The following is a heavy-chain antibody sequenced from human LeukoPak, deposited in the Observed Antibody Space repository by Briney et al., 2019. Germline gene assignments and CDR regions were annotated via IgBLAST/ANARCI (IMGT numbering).Heavy chain of an antibody. J-gene: IGHJ6*02. Sequence: SETLSLTCAVYGGSFSGYYWSWIRQPPGKGLEWIGEINHSGSTNYNPSLKSRVTISVDTSKNQFSLKLSSVTAADTAVYYCARGRVSLYYYGMDVWGQGTTVTVSS. D-gene: IGHD6-13*01. CDR3: ARGRVSLYYYGMDV. V-gene: IGHV4-34*01. CDR1: GGSFSGYY. CDR2: INHSGST.